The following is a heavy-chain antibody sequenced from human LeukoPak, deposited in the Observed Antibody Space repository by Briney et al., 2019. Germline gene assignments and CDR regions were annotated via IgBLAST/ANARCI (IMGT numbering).Heavy chain of an antibody. Sequence: ASVKVSCKASGYTFTSYYMHWVRQAPGQGLEWMGIINPSGGSTSYAQKFQGRVTMTRDMSTSTVYMELSSLRSEDTAVYYCARDSVRAAAGVPKYYYYYMDVWGKGTTVTVSS. D-gene: IGHD6-13*01. CDR1: GYTFTSYY. J-gene: IGHJ6*03. CDR3: ARDSVRAAAGVPKYYYYYMDV. CDR2: INPSGGST. V-gene: IGHV1-46*01.